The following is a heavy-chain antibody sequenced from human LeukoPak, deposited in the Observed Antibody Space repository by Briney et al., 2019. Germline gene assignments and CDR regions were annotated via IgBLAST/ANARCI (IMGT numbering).Heavy chain of an antibody. CDR1: GFTFSSYA. D-gene: IGHD6-13*01. V-gene: IGHV3-23*01. Sequence: GGSLRLSCAASGFTFSSYAMSWVRQAPGKGLEWVSAISGSGGSTYYADSVKGRFTISRDNSKNTLYLQMNSLRAEDTAVYYCAKGDGPYSSSWYYYFDYWGQGTLVTVSS. CDR3: AKGDGPYSSSWYYYFDY. CDR2: ISGSGGST. J-gene: IGHJ4*02.